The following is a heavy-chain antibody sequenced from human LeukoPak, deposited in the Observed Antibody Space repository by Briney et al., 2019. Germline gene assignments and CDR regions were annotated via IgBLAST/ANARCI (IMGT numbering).Heavy chain of an antibody. V-gene: IGHV3-21*01. CDR1: GFTFSSYS. D-gene: IGHD3-16*01. CDR3: ARDPITLDAFDI. J-gene: IGHJ3*02. CDR2: ISSSSSYI. Sequence: GGSLRLSCAASGFTFSSYSMNWVRQAPGKGLEWVSSISSSSSYIYYADSVKGRFTISRDNAKNTLYLQMNSLRAEATAVYYCARDPITLDAFDIWGQGTMVTVSS.